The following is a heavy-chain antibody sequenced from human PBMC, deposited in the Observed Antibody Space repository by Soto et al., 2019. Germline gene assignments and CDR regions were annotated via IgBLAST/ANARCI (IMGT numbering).Heavy chain of an antibody. CDR2: IIPSFGTA. CDR3: ARGNHRWLQLWYFDL. D-gene: IGHD5-12*01. CDR1: GGTFSSYT. J-gene: IGHJ2*01. Sequence: QVQLVQSGAAVKKPGSSVTVSCKASGGTFSSYTISWVRQAPGQGLEWMGGIIPSFGTANYAQKFQGRVTITADESTSPAYMELSSLRSEDTAVYYCARGNHRWLQLWYFDLWARRTLVTVSS. V-gene: IGHV1-69*12.